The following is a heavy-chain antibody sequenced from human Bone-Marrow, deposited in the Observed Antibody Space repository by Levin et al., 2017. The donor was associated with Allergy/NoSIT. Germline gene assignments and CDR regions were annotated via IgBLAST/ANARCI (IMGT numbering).Heavy chain of an antibody. Sequence: GESLKISCKASGFSFTNNWISWVRQKSGKGLEWMGRIDPSESYTKYSPSFQGHVTISADKSITTAYLQWTSLKASDTAMYYCARRAPRNDSYNGFDYWGQGTLVTVSS. V-gene: IGHV5-10-1*01. D-gene: IGHD3-22*01. CDR2: IDPSESYT. J-gene: IGHJ4*02. CDR1: GFSFTNNW. CDR3: ARRAPRNDSYNGFDY.